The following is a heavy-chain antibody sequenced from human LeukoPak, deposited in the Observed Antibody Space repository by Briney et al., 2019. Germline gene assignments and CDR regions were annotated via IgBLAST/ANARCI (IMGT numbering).Heavy chain of an antibody. CDR2: ISGSGGST. CDR3: AKSNLGKGSDFDY. D-gene: IGHD3-16*01. J-gene: IGHJ4*02. Sequence: GGSLRLSCAASGFTFSSYAMSWVRQAPGKGLEWVSAISGSGGSTCYADSVKGRFTISGDNSKNTLYLQMNSPRAEDTAVYYCAKSNLGKGSDFDYWGQGTLVTVSS. V-gene: IGHV3-23*01. CDR1: GFTFSSYA.